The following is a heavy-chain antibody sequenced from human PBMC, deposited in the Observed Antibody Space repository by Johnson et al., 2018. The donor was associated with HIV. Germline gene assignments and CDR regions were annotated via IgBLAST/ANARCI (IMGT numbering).Heavy chain of an antibody. J-gene: IGHJ3*02. D-gene: IGHD3-22*01. Sequence: VQLVESGGGLVQPGRSLRLSCAASGFTFDDYAMYWVRQAPGKGLEWVSGISWNSGSIGYADSVKGRFTISRDNAKHSLYLQMNSLRPEDTALYYCAKATNYCRSGYWNAFDIWGQGTMVTVSS. CDR1: GFTFDDYA. V-gene: IGHV3-9*01. CDR3: AKATNYCRSGYWNAFDI. CDR2: ISWNSGSI.